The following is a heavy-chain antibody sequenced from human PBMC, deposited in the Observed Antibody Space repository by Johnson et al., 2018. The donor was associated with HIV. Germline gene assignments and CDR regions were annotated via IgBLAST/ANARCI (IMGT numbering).Heavy chain of an antibody. D-gene: IGHD6-6*01. CDR3: ARDRDPYSSSSVGAFDI. Sequence: VQLVESGGGLVKPGGSLTLSCAASGFTFSNACMSWVRQVPGKGLEWVSGISWNGGSTSYADSVKGRFTNSRDNANKSLYLQMNSLRADDTALYYCARDRDPYSSSSVGAFDIWGQGTMVIVSS. CDR2: ISWNGGST. V-gene: IGHV3-20*04. CDR1: GFTFSNAC. J-gene: IGHJ3*02.